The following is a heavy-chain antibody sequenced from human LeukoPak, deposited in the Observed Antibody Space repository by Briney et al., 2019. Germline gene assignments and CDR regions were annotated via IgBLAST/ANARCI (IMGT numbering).Heavy chain of an antibody. D-gene: IGHD3-22*01. CDR3: TRHTYHSSETPRGAVDI. V-gene: IGHV4-39*01. J-gene: IGHJ3*02. Sequence: SETLSLTCTVSGVSISNSVYYWGWLRQPPGKGLEWIVGLYYGGYTYYNPSVKSQFTISVDTSKNHLSLKLPSVTAADTAMYYCTRHTYHSSETPRGAVDIWGQGTMATVSS. CDR1: GVSISNSVYY. CDR2: LYYGGYT.